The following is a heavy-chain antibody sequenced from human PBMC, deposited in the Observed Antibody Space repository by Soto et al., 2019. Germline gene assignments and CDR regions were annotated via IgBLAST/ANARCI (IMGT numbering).Heavy chain of an antibody. D-gene: IGHD6-6*01. Sequence: EVQLAESGGGLVKPGGSLRLSCAASGFTFSSYSMNWVRQAPGKGLEWVSSISSSSSYIYYADSVKGRFTISRDNAKNSLYLQMNSLRADDTAVYYCARDSRIAGRPFDYWGQGPLVTVSS. CDR1: GFTFSSYS. J-gene: IGHJ4*02. CDR3: ARDSRIAGRPFDY. V-gene: IGHV3-21*01. CDR2: ISSSSSYI.